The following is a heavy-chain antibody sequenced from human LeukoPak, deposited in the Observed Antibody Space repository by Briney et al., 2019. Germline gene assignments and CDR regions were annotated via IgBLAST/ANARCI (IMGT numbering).Heavy chain of an antibody. D-gene: IGHD4-11*01. CDR3: ARGETVTALYNWFDP. J-gene: IGHJ5*02. V-gene: IGHV1-18*01. CDR2: ISAYNGNT. CDR1: GYTFTSYG. Sequence: ASVKVSCKASGYTFTSYGISWVRQAPGQGLEWMGWISAYNGNTNYAQKLQGRVTMTTDTSTSTAYMELRGLRSDDTAVYYCARGETVTALYNWFDPWGQGTLVTVSS.